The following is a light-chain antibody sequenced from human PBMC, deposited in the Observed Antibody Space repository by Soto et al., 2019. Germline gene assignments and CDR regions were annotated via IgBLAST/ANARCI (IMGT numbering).Light chain of an antibody. CDR2: DAS. CDR3: QQSYSTPT. CDR1: QDIGSA. Sequence: IQLTQSPSSLSASVGDRVTITCRAGQDIGSALAWYQQRPGKAPKLLLYDASNLEAGVPSRFSGSGSGTDFTLTITSLRPEDFATYYCQQSYSTPTFGQGTKVEIK. J-gene: IGKJ1*01. V-gene: IGKV1-13*02.